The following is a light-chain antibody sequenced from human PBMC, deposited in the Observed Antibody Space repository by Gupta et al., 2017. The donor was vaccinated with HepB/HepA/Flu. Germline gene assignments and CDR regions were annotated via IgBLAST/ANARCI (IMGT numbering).Light chain of an antibody. CDR2: AAT. CDR1: QSVSSY. V-gene: IGKV3-11*01. J-gene: IGKJ3*01. CDR3: QQRSNWHPIFT. Sequence: EIVLTQSPATLSLSPGERATLSCRARQSVSSYLAWYQQKPGQAPRFLIYAATNRATGIPAMFSGSGSGTYFTLIIISLEPENFAVYYCQQRSNWHPIFTFGPGTKVDSK.